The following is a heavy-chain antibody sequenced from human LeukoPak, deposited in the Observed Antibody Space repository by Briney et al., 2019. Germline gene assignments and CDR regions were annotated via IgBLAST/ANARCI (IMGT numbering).Heavy chain of an antibody. V-gene: IGHV3-21*04. CDR1: GFTFSSYS. CDR3: AKPVAGTLLADY. J-gene: IGHJ4*02. CDR2: ISSSTSYI. D-gene: IGHD6-19*01. Sequence: GGSLRLSCAASGFTFSSYSMNWVRQAPGKGLEWVSSISSSTSYIYYADSVKGRFTISRDNAKNSLYLQLNSLRAEDTAVYYCAKPVAGTLLADYWGQGTLVTVSS.